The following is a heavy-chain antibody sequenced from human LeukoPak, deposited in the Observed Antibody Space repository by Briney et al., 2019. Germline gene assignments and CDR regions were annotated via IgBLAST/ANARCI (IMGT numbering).Heavy chain of an antibody. CDR3: ARHYGAGTYPLDY. V-gene: IGHV4-59*08. CDR1: GGSISSYY. Sequence: SETLSLTCTVSGGSISSYYWSWIRQPPGRGLEWIGWIYYSGNTKYNPSLESRVTISLDTPKNQFSLKLTSATAADTAVYYCARHYGAGTYPLDYWGQGTLVTVSS. D-gene: IGHD3-10*01. CDR2: IYYSGNT. J-gene: IGHJ4*02.